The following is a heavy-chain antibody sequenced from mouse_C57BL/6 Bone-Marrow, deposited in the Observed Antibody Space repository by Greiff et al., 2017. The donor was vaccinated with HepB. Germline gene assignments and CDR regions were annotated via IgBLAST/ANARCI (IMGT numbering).Heavy chain of an antibody. V-gene: IGHV5-16*01. Sequence: EVQLVESEGGLVQPGSSMKLSCTASGFTFSDYYMAWVRQVPEKGLEWVANINYDGSSTYYLDSLKSRFIISRDNAKNILYLQMSSLTSEDTATYYCASYSNYGYFDVWGTGTTVTVSS. CDR1: GFTFSDYY. CDR2: INYDGSST. J-gene: IGHJ1*03. CDR3: ASYSNYGYFDV. D-gene: IGHD2-5*01.